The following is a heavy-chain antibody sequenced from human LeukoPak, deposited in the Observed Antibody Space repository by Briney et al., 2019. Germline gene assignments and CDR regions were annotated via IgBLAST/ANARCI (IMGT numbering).Heavy chain of an antibody. V-gene: IGHV1-2*02. CDR2: INPNSGDT. CDR3: ARISRGGLGGSGLSDY. J-gene: IGHJ4*02. CDR1: GYTFTGYY. D-gene: IGHD3-10*01. Sequence: GASVKVSCKASGYTFTGYYMHWVRQAPGQRLEWMGWINPNSGDTHYAQNFQGRVTMTRDTSISTAYMELSRLRSDDTAVYYCARISRGGLGGSGLSDYWGQGTLVTVSS.